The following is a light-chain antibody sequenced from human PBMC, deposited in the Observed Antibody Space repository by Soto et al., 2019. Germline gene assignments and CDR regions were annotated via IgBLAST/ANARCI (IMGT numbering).Light chain of an antibody. J-gene: IGLJ2*01. CDR1: SSDVGSFNF. Sequence: QSALTQPASVSGSLGQSITISCTGTSSDVGSFNFVSWYRQSPTKAPELIIYEVTNRPSGVSNRFSGSKSGNTASLTISGLKAEDEADYYCSSYIPNSVIFGGGTKLTVL. CDR3: SSYIPNSVI. V-gene: IGLV2-14*01. CDR2: EVT.